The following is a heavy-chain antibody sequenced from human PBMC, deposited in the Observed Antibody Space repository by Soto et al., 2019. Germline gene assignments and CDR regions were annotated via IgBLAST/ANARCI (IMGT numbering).Heavy chain of an antibody. CDR2: IVPKFGTT. D-gene: IGHD6-19*01. CDR3: VRGGSDNSGWYIWFDP. Sequence: GASVKVSCKTSGGTFSTHVIGWVRQAPGQGLEWMGGIVPKFGTTNYAHKFKGRVTITADEYTSTAYMEVSSLTSEDTAVYYCVRGGSDNSGWYIWFDPWGQGTLVTVSS. CDR1: GGTFSTHV. J-gene: IGHJ5*02. V-gene: IGHV1-69*13.